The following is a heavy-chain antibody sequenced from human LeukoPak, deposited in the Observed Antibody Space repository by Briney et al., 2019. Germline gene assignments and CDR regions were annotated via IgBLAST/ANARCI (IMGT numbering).Heavy chain of an antibody. D-gene: IGHD2-2*01. J-gene: IGHJ3*02. CDR2: ISYDGSNK. CDR3: ATPGPDSSMFAFDI. CDR1: GFTFSSYG. Sequence: GGSLRLSCAASGFTFSSYGMHWVRQAPGKGLEWVAVISYDGSNKYYADSVKGRFTISRDNSKNTLYLQMSSLRSEDTAVYYCATPGPDSSMFAFDIWGQGTMVTVS. V-gene: IGHV3-30*03.